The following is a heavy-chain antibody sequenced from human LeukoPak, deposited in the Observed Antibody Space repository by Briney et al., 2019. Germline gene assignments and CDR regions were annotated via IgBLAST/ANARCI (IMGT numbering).Heavy chain of an antibody. CDR2: IKQDGSEK. D-gene: IGHD5-12*01. J-gene: IGHJ6*03. CDR1: GFTFSSYW. Sequence: GGSLRLSCAASGFTFSSYWMSWVRQAPGKGLEWVANIKQDGSEKYYVDSVKGRFTISRDNAKNSLYLQMNSLRAEDTAVYYCARESGRGYSGYDYYYYYMDVWGKGTTVTVSS. V-gene: IGHV3-7*01. CDR3: ARESGRGYSGYDYYYYYMDV.